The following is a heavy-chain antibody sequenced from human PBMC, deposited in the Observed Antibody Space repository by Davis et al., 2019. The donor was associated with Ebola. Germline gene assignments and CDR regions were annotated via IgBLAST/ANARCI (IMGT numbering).Heavy chain of an antibody. CDR3: ARLPYYDFWSGYTPGTYYHYGMDV. D-gene: IGHD3-3*01. Sequence: MPSETLSLTCTVSGASISSRSYYWGWIRQPPGKGLEWVGSFSYGDNTHYYNPSLRSRVTISVDTSRNQFSLRLSSVTAADTAVYYCARLPYYDFWSGYTPGTYYHYGMDVWGQGTTVTVSS. CDR2: FSYGDNTH. J-gene: IGHJ6*02. CDR1: GASISSRSYY. V-gene: IGHV4-39*01.